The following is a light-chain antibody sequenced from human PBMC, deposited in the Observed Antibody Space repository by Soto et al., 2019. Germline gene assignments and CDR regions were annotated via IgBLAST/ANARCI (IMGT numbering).Light chain of an antibody. CDR1: QTISRW. V-gene: IGKV1-5*01. J-gene: IGKJ1*01. CDR3: QQYATYWT. CDR2: DAS. Sequence: DIQLTQSPSTLSASLGDIVSITCRASQTISRWLAWYQQQPGKAPKLLIYDASSLESGVPSRFSGSGSGTEFPLTISSLQSDDFATYYCQQYATYWTFGQGTKVEIK.